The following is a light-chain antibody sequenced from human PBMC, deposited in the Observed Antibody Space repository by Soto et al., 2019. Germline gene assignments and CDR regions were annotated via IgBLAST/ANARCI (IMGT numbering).Light chain of an antibody. CDR2: GAS. V-gene: IGKV1-27*01. J-gene: IGKJ1*01. CDR3: QKCNSAPWT. CDR1: QGISNY. Sequence: DIQMTQSPSSLSASVGDRVTITCRASQGISNYLGWYQQKPGKVPKLLIYGASTLQSGVPSRFSGSGSGTDFTLTISRLQPEDVATYYCQKCNSAPWTFGQGTKVEIK.